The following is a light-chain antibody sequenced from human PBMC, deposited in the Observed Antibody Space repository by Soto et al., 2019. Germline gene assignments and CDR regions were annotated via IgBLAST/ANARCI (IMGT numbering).Light chain of an antibody. V-gene: IGKV1-5*01. CDR1: QSISSW. CDR2: DAS. J-gene: IGKJ1*01. CDR3: QQYDSYPWT. Sequence: DIQMTQSPSSLSASVGDRVTMTCRASQSISSWLAWYQQKPGKVPKLLIYDASSLESGVPSRFSGGGSGTEFTLTISSLQPDDFATYYCQQYDSYPWTFGQGTKVDI.